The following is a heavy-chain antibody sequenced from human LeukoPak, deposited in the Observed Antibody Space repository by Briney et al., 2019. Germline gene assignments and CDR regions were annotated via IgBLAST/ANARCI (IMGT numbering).Heavy chain of an antibody. CDR1: GFNFDGYV. D-gene: IGHD3-10*01. CDR3: AQDVRVCGTGAYYPLGY. Sequence: GGSLRLSCAASGFNFDGYVMHWVRQVPGQGLEWVSGISWNGGTRGYADSVKGRFTISRDNAKNSLFPQMNSLRAADTALYYCAQDVRVCGTGAYYPLGYWGQGTLVTVSS. CDR2: ISWNGGTR. V-gene: IGHV3-9*01. J-gene: IGHJ4*02.